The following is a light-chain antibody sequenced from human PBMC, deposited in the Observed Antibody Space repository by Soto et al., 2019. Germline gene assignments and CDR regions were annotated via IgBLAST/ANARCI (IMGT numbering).Light chain of an antibody. CDR3: QQTRSGIT. V-gene: IGKV1-39*01. J-gene: IGKJ5*01. CDR2: AAS. CDR1: QTIDSY. Sequence: DIQLTQSPPSLAATVGDRVTITCRASQTIDSYLNWFQKKPGMAPKLLIYAASKLQSGVPSSFRGSGSGTDFTLTIDTLQPDDFASYYCQQTRSGITFGQGTRLEIK.